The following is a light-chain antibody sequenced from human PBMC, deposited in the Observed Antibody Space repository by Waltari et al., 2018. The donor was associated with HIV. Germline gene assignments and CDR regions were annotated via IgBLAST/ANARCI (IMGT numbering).Light chain of an antibody. CDR1: KSNVGNNF. CDR2: RND. V-gene: IGLV1-44*01. CDR3: TSWDDNLGHWV. J-gene: IGLJ3*02. Sequence: QSVLTQPPSASRTPGQRVIMSCSGNKSNVGNNFVYWFQQVPGGAPKLVIYRNDRRPSGVPDRFSGAKSGSSASLAISGLQSDDEADYFCTSWDDNLGHWVFGVGTKLTV.